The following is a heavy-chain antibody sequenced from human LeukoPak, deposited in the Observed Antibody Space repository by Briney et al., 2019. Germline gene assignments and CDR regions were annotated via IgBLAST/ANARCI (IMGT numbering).Heavy chain of an antibody. D-gene: IGHD3-9*01. J-gene: IGHJ6*02. CDR2: FDPEDGET. V-gene: IGHV1-24*01. Sequence: ASVKVSCKVSGYTLTELSMHWVRQAPGKGLEWMGGFDPEDGETIYAQKFQGRVTMTEDTSTDTAYMELSSLRSEDTAVYYCATRYYDILTGYGRYYYYGMDVWGQGTTVTISS. CDR3: ATRYYDILTGYGRYYYYGMDV. CDR1: GYTLTELS.